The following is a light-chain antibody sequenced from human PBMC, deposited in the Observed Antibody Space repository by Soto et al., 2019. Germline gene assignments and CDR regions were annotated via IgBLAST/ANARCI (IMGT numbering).Light chain of an antibody. Sequence: EIVLTQSPGTLSLSPGERATLSCRASQSVNSRYLAWYQQKAGQAPRLLIYGASSRATGIPDRFSGSGSGTDFTLTISRLEPEDFAVYYCQQYHSSPRPFGQGTRWIS. J-gene: IGKJ1*01. V-gene: IGKV3-20*01. CDR3: QQYHSSPRP. CDR1: QSVNSRY. CDR2: GAS.